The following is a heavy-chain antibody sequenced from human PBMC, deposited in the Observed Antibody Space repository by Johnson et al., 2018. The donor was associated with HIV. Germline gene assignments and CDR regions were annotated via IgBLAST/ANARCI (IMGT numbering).Heavy chain of an antibody. J-gene: IGHJ3*02. Sequence: VQLVESGGVLVQPGGSLRLSCVASGFTFSGYWMSWVRQTPGKGLEWVANIKEDGRERNYVDSVKGRFTISRDNAKNSLYLQMNRLRAEDTAVYYCASRVVWSSGWSDAFDIWGQGTMVTVSS. CDR2: IKEDGRER. CDR1: GFTFSGYW. CDR3: ASRVVWSSGWSDAFDI. V-gene: IGHV3-7*03. D-gene: IGHD6-19*01.